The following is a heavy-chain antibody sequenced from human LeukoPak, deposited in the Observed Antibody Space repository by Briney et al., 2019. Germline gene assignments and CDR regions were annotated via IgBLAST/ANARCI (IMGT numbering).Heavy chain of an antibody. V-gene: IGHV3-48*01. J-gene: IGHJ4*02. D-gene: IGHD1-26*01. Sequence: GGSLRLSCAASGFTFSSYSMNWVRQAPGKGLEWVSYISGSSSTIYYADSVKGRFTISRDNAKNSLYLQMNSLRAEDTAVYYCASVGAIDHWGQGTLVTVSS. CDR2: ISGSSSTI. CDR3: ASVGAIDH. CDR1: GFTFSSYS.